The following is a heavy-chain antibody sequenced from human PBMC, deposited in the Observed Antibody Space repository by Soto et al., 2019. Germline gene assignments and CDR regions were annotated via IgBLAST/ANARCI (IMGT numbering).Heavy chain of an antibody. D-gene: IGHD3-10*01. V-gene: IGHV3-23*01. CDR3: ATCPQWFGDSRGYYYGMDV. J-gene: IGHJ6*02. CDR2: ISGSGGST. CDR1: GFTFSSYA. Sequence: EVQLLESGGGLVQPGGSLRLSCAASGFTFSSYAMSWVRQAPGKGLEWVSAISGSGGSTYYADSVKGRFTISRDNSKNTLYLQMNSLRAEDTAVYYCATCPQWFGDSRGYYYGMDVWGQGTTVTVSS.